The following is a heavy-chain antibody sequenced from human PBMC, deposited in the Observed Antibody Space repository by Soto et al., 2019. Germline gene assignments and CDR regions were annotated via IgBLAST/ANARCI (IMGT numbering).Heavy chain of an antibody. Sequence: GGSLRLSCAASGFTFSSYGMHWVRQAPGKGLEWVAVIWYDGSNKYYADSVKGRFTISRDNSKTTLYLQMNSLRAEDTSVYYFARSYGVCTNSVCALGYEGLFDYGGQGTLVTVSA. D-gene: IGHD2-8*01. CDR1: GFTFSSYG. J-gene: IGHJ4*02. CDR2: IWYDGSNK. V-gene: IGHV3-33*01. CDR3: ARSYGVCTNSVCALGYEGLFDY.